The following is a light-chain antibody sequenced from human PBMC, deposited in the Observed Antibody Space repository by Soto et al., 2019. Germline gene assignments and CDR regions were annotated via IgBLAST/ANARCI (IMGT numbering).Light chain of an antibody. CDR2: GAS. Sequence: EIVLTQSPGTVSLSPGERATLSCRASQSVSSSYLAWYQKKPGQAPRLLIYGASSRATGIPDKFSASGSGTDFTLTISRLDPEDFAVYFCQQRSDWQYTVGQGTKVDIK. J-gene: IGKJ2*01. V-gene: IGKV3D-20*02. CDR1: QSVSSSY. CDR3: QQRSDWQYT.